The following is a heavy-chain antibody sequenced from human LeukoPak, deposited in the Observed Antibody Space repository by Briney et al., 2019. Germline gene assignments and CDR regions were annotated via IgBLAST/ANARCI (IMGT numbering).Heavy chain of an antibody. CDR1: GGSISSHY. Sequence: SETRSLTCSVSGGSISSHYWSWIRQPPGKGLEWIGYIYYSGSTNYNPSLKSRVTISVDTSKNQFSLKLSSVTAADTAVYYCARGIRGGGFNYYYYYMDVWGKGTTVTVSS. D-gene: IGHD3-10*01. CDR3: ARGIRGGGFNYYYYYMDV. J-gene: IGHJ6*03. CDR2: IYYSGST. V-gene: IGHV4-59*11.